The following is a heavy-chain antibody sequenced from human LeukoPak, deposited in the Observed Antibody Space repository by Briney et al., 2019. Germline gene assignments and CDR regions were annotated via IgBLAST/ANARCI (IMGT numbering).Heavy chain of an antibody. J-gene: IGHJ5*02. CDR2: IYHSGST. CDR3: ARVPRGRGWFDP. CDR1: GGSISSGGYS. Sequence: SETLSLTCAVSGGSISSGGYSWSWIRQPSGKGLEWIGYIYHSGSTYYNPSLKSRVTISVDRSKNQFSLKLSSVTAADTAVYYCARVPRGRGWFDPWGQGTLVTVSS. D-gene: IGHD5-12*01. V-gene: IGHV4-30-2*01.